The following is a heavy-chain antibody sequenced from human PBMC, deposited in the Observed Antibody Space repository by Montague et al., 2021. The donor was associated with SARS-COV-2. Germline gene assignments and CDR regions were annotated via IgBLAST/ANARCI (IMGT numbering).Heavy chain of an antibody. CDR2: IGTAGDT. CDR1: GFTFSSYD. Sequence: SLRLSCAASGFTFSSYDMHWVRQATGKGLEWVSAIGTAGDTYYPGSVKGRFTISRENAKNSLYLHMNSLRAGDTAVYYCARGVTMVQGVISRYYYYYGMDVWGQGTTVTVSS. J-gene: IGHJ6*02. V-gene: IGHV3-13*04. CDR3: ARGVTMVQGVISRYYYYYGMDV. D-gene: IGHD3-10*01.